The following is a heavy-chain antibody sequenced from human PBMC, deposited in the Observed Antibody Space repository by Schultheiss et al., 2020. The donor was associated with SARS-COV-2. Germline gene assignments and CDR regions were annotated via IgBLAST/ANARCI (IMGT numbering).Heavy chain of an antibody. CDR3: ARGQRLQPWLLDY. J-gene: IGHJ4*02. D-gene: IGHD5-18*01. CDR2: ISYDGSNK. CDR1: GFSFRSSA. Sequence: GGSLRLSCAASGFSFRSSAVHWVRQAPGKGLEWVTLISYDGSNKYYADSVKARFTVSRDNFKDTLYLQMNSLRPEDTAVYYCARGQRLQPWLLDYWGQGTLVTVSS. V-gene: IGHV3-30*01.